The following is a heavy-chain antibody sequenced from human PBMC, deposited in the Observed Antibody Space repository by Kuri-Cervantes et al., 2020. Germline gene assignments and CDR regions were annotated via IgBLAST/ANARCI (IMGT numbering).Heavy chain of an antibody. D-gene: IGHD4-17*01. CDR3: ARVGDGDYVHD. J-gene: IGHJ4*02. CDR2: INHSGST. CDR1: GGSFSGYY. V-gene: IGHV4-34*01. Sequence: ESLKISCAVYGGSFSGYYWNWIRQPPGKGLEWIGEINHSGSTNYNPSLKSRVTISVDTSKNQFSLKLSSVTAADTAVYYCARVGDGDYVHDWGQGTLVTVSS.